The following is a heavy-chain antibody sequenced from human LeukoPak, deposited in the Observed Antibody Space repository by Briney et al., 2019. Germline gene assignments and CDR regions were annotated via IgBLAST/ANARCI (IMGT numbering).Heavy chain of an antibody. J-gene: IGHJ4*02. Sequence: PGGSLRLSCAASGFTFSSYAMSWVRQAPGKGLVWVSRIDSDGSTTTYADSVKGRFTISRDNAKNTLYLQMNSLRAEDTAVYYCTRAYYYTSSGDDYWGQGTQVTVSS. CDR2: IDSDGSTT. D-gene: IGHD3-22*01. CDR1: GFTFSSYA. V-gene: IGHV3-74*01. CDR3: TRAYYYTSSGDDY.